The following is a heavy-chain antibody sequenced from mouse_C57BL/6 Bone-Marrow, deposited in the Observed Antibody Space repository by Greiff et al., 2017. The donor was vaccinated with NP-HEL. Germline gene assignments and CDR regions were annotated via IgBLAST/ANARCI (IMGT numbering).Heavy chain of an antibody. CDR1: GFTFTDYY. D-gene: IGHD2-4*01. CDR3: ARDDYDEFAY. CDR2: VYPYNGGT. V-gene: IGHV1-36*01. J-gene: IGHJ3*01. Sequence: VQLKQPGLVLVKPGPSVQISCKASGFTFTDYYMHWVKQSHGKSLEWIGLVYPYNGGTSYNKKFKGKATLTVDTASSTAYMGLNSLTSEDVAVYDCARDDYDEFAYWGQGTLVTVSA.